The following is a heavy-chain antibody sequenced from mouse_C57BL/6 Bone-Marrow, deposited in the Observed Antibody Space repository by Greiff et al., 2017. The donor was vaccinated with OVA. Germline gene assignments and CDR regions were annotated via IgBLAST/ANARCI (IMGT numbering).Heavy chain of an antibody. CDR3: ATKPYSNNFDY. CDR2: ISSGSSTI. J-gene: IGHJ2*01. V-gene: IGHV5-17*01. CDR1: GFTFSDYG. Sequence: EVKLVESGGGLVKPGGSLKLSCAASGFTFSDYGMHWVRQAPEKGLEWVAYISSGSSTIYYADTVKGRFTIARDNAKNTLFLQMTSLRSEDTAMYYCATKPYSNNFDYWGQGTTLTVSS. D-gene: IGHD2-5*01.